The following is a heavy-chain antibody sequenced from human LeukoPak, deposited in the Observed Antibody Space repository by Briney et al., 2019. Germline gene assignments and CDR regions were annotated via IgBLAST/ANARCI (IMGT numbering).Heavy chain of an antibody. J-gene: IGHJ4*02. Sequence: PSETLSLTCTVSGGSIGSHYWSWIRQPPGEGLEWIGYIYYSGTTSYNPSLKSRVTMSLDTSNKQFSLKLNSVTAADTAVYYCGRALGSGSYIDFWGQGTLVTVSS. CDR2: IYYSGTT. V-gene: IGHV4-59*11. CDR3: GRALGSGSYIDF. D-gene: IGHD1-26*01. CDR1: GGSIGSHY.